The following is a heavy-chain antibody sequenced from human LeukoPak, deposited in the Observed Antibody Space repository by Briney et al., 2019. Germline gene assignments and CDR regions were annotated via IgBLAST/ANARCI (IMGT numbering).Heavy chain of an antibody. CDR2: INHRGST. J-gene: IGHJ4*02. CDR3: AGRLRGFYFDY. CDR1: GGSFSAYY. Sequence: SETLSLTCAVYGGSFSAYYWSWIRQPPGKGLEWIGEINHRGSTNYNPSLKSRVTISVDTYKNQFSLKLSSVTAADTAVYYCAGRLRGFYFDYWGQGTLVTVSS. V-gene: IGHV4-34*01. D-gene: IGHD3-16*01.